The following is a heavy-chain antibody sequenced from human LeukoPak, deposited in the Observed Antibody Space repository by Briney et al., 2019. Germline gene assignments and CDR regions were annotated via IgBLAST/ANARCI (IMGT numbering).Heavy chain of an antibody. D-gene: IGHD3-9*01. V-gene: IGHV4-39*07. CDR3: AGTINWFDP. CDR2: IYYSGST. Sequence: SETLSLTCTVSGSSISSSSYYWGWIRQPPGKGLEWIGSIYYSGSTYYNPSLKSRVTISVDTSKNQFSLKLSSVTAADTAVYYCAGTINWFDPWGQGTLVTVSS. CDR1: GSSISSSSYY. J-gene: IGHJ5*02.